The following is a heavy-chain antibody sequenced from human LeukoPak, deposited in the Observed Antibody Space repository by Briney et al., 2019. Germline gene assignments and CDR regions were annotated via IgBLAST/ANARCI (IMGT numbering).Heavy chain of an antibody. CDR3: ARVIPYGGLDY. J-gene: IGHJ4*02. CDR2: IYYSGST. CDR1: GGSISSHY. D-gene: IGHD4-23*01. V-gene: IGHV4-59*11. Sequence: SETLSLTCTVSGGSISSHYWSSVRQPPGRGLGWIGYIYYSGSTNYNPSLKSRVTISVDTSKNQFSLKLSSVTAADTAVYYCARVIPYGGLDYWGQGTLVTVSS.